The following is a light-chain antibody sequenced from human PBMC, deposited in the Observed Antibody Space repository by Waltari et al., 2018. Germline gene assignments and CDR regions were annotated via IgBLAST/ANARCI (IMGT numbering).Light chain of an antibody. CDR2: AAS. V-gene: IGKV1-39*01. CDR1: QSISIY. Sequence: DIQMTQSPSSLSTSVGDRVTITCRASQSISIYLNWYQLKPGRAPTLLIYAASNLQSGVPSRFSGSGSGTDFTLTISSLQPEDFATYYCQQSYITPLTFGGGTKVEI. CDR3: QQSYITPLT. J-gene: IGKJ4*01.